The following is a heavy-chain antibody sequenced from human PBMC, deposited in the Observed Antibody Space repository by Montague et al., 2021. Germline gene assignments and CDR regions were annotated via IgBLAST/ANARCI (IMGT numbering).Heavy chain of an antibody. CDR2: MFFGGAT. V-gene: IGHV4-59*08. Sequence: SETLSLTCTVSGGSIINAHWSWVRQPPGKGLEWIGCMFFGGATSYNPSLKSRVTMSIDTSTNQFSLKLSSVTAADTAVYYCANQDCQISGTSYRAFDPWGQGTLVTVSP. CDR3: ANQDCQISGTSYRAFDP. D-gene: IGHD3-10*01. J-gene: IGHJ5*02. CDR1: GGSIINAH.